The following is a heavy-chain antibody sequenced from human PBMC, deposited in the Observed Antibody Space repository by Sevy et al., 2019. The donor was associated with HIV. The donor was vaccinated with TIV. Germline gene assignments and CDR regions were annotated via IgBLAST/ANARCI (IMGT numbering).Heavy chain of an antibody. D-gene: IGHD3-16*01. CDR2: IYCGGST. J-gene: IGHJ4*02. Sequence: ETLSLTCIVSGGPISTCTNFWGWIRQPPGKGLEWIGSIYCGGSTYYNPSLKSRVAISVDTSKNQFSLKVNSVSAADTTVYYCARGRITFFDDWGQGALVTVSS. V-gene: IGHV4-39*01. CDR3: ARGRITFFDD. CDR1: GGPISTCTNF.